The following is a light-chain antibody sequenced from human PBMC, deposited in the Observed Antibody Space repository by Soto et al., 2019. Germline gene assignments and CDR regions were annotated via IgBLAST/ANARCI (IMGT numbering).Light chain of an antibody. CDR3: QQYSTYPRT. V-gene: IGKV1-5*03. CDR1: QTISTL. CDR2: KAS. Sequence: DIQMTQSPSTLSASVGDRVTITCRASQTISTLLAWYQQRPGKAPNLLIYKASSLDSGVPSRFSGSGSGTEFTLTISSLQPDDFATYFCQQYSTYPRTVGQGTKVEVK. J-gene: IGKJ1*01.